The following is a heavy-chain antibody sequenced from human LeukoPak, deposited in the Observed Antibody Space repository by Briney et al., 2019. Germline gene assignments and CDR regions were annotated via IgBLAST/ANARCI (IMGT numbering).Heavy chain of an antibody. CDR1: GYTFTSYG. J-gene: IGHJ4*02. Sequence: ASVKVSCKASGYTFTSYGISWVRQAPGQGLERMGWISAYNGNTNYAQKLQGRVTMTTDTSTSTAYMELRSLRSDDTAVYYCARGGLYYDFWSGYYWFDYWGQGTLVTVSS. CDR2: ISAYNGNT. CDR3: ARGGLYYDFWSGYYWFDY. V-gene: IGHV1-18*01. D-gene: IGHD3-3*01.